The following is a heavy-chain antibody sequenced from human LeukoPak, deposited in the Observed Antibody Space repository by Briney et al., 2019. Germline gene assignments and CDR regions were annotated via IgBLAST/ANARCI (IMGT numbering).Heavy chain of an antibody. CDR1: GFTFSSYG. CDR3: ARFMVGDPIDY. J-gene: IGHJ4*02. D-gene: IGHD3-10*02. CDR2: IWYDGSNK. V-gene: IGHV3-33*01. Sequence: PGGSLRLSCAASGFTFSSYGMHWVRQAPGKGLEWVAVIWYDGSNKYYADSVKGRFTISRDNSKNTLYLQMNSLRAEDTAVYYCARFMVGDPIDYWGQGTLVTVSS.